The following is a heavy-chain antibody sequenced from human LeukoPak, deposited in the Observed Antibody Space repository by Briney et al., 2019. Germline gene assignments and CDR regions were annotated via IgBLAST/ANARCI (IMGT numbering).Heavy chain of an antibody. V-gene: IGHV1-58*01. CDR2: IVVGSGST. CDR1: GFTFTSSA. CDR3: AAEPGYSSSWFQYGTDV. D-gene: IGHD6-13*01. Sequence: SVTVSCKASGFTFTSSAVQWVRQARGQRLEWIGWIVVGSGSTNYAQKFQERVAITRDMSTSTAYMELSSLRSEDTAVYYCAAEPGYSSSWFQYGTDVWGQGTTVTVSS. J-gene: IGHJ6*02.